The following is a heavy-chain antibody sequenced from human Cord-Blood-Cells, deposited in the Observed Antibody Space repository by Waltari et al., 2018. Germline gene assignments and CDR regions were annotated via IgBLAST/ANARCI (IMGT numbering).Heavy chain of an antibody. CDR3: ARSLELRAFDI. V-gene: IGHV3-74*01. J-gene: IGHJ3*02. CDR1: GFTFSSYW. CDR2: INSDGSST. D-gene: IGHD1-7*01. Sequence: EVQLVESGGCLVQPGGSLRLSCAASGFTFSSYWMHWVRQAPGKGLVWVSRINSDGSSTSYADSVKGRFAISRDNAKNTLYLQMNSLRAEDTAVYYCARSLELRAFDIWGQGTMVTVSS.